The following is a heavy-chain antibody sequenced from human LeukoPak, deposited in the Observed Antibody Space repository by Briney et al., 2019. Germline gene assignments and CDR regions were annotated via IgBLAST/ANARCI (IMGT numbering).Heavy chain of an antibody. V-gene: IGHV4-61*01. CDR1: GYSISSSYY. Sequence: SETLSLTCTVSGYSISSSYYWSWIRQPPGKGLEWIGYIYYSGSTNYNPSLKSRVTISVDTSKNQFSLKLSSVTAADTAVYYCARAVGGYFDYWGQGTLVTVSS. J-gene: IGHJ4*02. CDR2: IYYSGST. CDR3: ARAVGGYFDY.